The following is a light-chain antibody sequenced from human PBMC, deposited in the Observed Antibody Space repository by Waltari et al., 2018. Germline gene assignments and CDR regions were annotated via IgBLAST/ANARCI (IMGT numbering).Light chain of an antibody. V-gene: IGKV1D-16*01. CDR3: QQYDDLPPT. CDR1: QGISSW. CDR2: AAS. Sequence: DIQMTQSPSSLSASVGDKVTITCHASQGISSWLAWYQQKPGNAPKPLISAASSLLSGVPSRFSGSGAGTDDNLTSSSLQPEDFAAYYGQQYDDLPPTFGVGTKVEIK. J-gene: IGKJ4*01.